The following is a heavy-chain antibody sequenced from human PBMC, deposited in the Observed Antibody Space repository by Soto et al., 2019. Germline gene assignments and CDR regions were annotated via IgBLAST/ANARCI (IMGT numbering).Heavy chain of an antibody. CDR1: GFTFSSYA. J-gene: IGHJ4*02. D-gene: IGHD2-15*01. V-gene: IGHV3-23*01. Sequence: EVQLLESGGGLVQPGGSLRLSCAASGFTFSSYAMSWVRQAPGKGLEWVSAISGSGGSTYYADSVKGRFTISRDNSKNTVYLQMNSLRAEDTAVYYCVGLDCSGGSCYGPYWGQGTLVTVSS. CDR2: ISGSGGST. CDR3: VGLDCSGGSCYGPY.